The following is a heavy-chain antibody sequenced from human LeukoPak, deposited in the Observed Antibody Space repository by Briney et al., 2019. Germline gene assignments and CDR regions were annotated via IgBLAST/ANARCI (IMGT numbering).Heavy chain of an antibody. D-gene: IGHD4/OR15-4a*01. CDR1: GYTFTSYY. CDR2: INPSGGST. Sequence: ASVKVSRKASGYTFTSYYMHWVRQAPGQGLEWMGIINPSGGSTSYAQKFQGRVTMTRDTSTSTVYMELSSLRSEDTAVYYCARDPRGANLGYYYGMDVWGQGTTVTVSS. V-gene: IGHV1-46*01. J-gene: IGHJ6*02. CDR3: ARDPRGANLGYYYGMDV.